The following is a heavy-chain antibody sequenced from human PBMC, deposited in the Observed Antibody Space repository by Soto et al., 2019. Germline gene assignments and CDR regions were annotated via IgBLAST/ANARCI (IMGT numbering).Heavy chain of an antibody. J-gene: IGHJ5*02. D-gene: IGHD2-15*01. CDR2: TYYRSKWYN. CDR3: AIAYCSGGSCWAWSNWFDP. V-gene: IGHV6-1*01. CDR1: GDSVSSNSAA. Sequence: SQTLSLTCAISGDSVSSNSAAWNWIRQSPSRGLEWLGRTYYRSKWYNDYAVSVESRITINPDTSKNQFSLQLNSVTPEDTAVYYCAIAYCSGGSCWAWSNWFDPWGQGTLVTVSS.